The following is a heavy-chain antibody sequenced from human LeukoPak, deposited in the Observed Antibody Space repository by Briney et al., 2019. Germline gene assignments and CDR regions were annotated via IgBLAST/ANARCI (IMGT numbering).Heavy chain of an antibody. D-gene: IGHD2-15*01. CDR1: GGSFSGYY. CDR3: ARGPPIVVVAATRGFDY. V-gene: IGHV4-34*01. CDR2: INHSGST. J-gene: IGHJ4*02. Sequence: PSETLSLTCAVYGGSFSGYYWSWIRQPPGKGQEWIGEINHSGSTNYNPSLKSRVTISVDTSKNQFSLKLSSVTAADTAVYYCARGPPIVVVAATRGFDYWGQGTLVTVSS.